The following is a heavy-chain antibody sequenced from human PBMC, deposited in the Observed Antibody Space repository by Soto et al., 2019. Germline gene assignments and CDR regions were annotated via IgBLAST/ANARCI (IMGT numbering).Heavy chain of an antibody. D-gene: IGHD4-4*01. CDR3: ARPLWRDDYNWGYFDL. Sequence: QVQLVESGGGVVQPGRSLRLSCAASGFTFSSYAMHWVRQAPGKGLEWVAVISYDGSNKYYADSVKGRFTISRDNSKNTLYLQMNGLRAEGTAVYYCARPLWRDDYNWGYFDLWGRGTLVTVSS. J-gene: IGHJ2*01. CDR1: GFTFSSYA. CDR2: ISYDGSNK. V-gene: IGHV3-30-3*01.